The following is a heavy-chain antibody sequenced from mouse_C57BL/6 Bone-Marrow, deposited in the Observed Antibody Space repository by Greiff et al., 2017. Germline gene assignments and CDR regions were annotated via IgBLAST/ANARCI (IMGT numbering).Heavy chain of an antibody. J-gene: IGHJ3*01. CDR1: GFTFSSYA. D-gene: IGHD2-4*01. V-gene: IGHV5-4*01. CDR2: ISDGGSYT. Sequence: EVQLVESGGGLVKPGGSLKLSCAASGFTFSSYAMSWVRQTPEKRLAWVATISDGGSYTYYPDNVKGRFTISRDNAKNNLYLQMSHLKSEDTAMYYCAREGLRAWFAYWGQGTLVTVSA. CDR3: AREGLRAWFAY.